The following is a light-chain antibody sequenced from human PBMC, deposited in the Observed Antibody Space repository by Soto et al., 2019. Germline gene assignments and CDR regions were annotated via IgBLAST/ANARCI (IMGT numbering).Light chain of an antibody. Sequence: EIVLTQSPGTLSLSPGEGATLSCRASQSVSSSYLAWYQQKPGQAPRLLIYGASSRATGIPDRFSGSGSGTDFTLTISRLEPEDFAVYYCQQYGSPGTFGQGTKVDIK. CDR2: GAS. J-gene: IGKJ1*01. V-gene: IGKV3-20*01. CDR3: QQYGSPGT. CDR1: QSVSSSY.